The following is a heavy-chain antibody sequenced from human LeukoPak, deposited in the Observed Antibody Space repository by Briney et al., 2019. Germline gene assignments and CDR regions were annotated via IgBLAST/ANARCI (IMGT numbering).Heavy chain of an antibody. J-gene: IGHJ4*02. CDR3: ARGSSINWYKYYFDY. CDR1: GYTFTGYY. V-gene: IGHV1-2*02. Sequence: APVKVSCKASGYTFTGYYMHWVRQAPGQGLEWVGWINPNSGGTNYAQKFQGRVTMTRDTSISTAYMELTRLGSDDTAVYYCARGSSINWYKYYFDYWGKGTLVTVSS. CDR2: INPNSGGT. D-gene: IGHD6-13*01.